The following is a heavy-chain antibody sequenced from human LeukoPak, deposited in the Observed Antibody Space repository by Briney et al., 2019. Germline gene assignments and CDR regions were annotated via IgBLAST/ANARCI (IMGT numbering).Heavy chain of an antibody. CDR3: ARVGDCSSTSCYLRY. V-gene: IGHV1-69*05. J-gene: IGHJ4*02. CDR1: GYTFTSYD. CDR2: IIPIFGTA. D-gene: IGHD2-2*01. Sequence: SVKVSCKASGYTFTSYDISWVRQAPGQGLEWMGGIIPIFGTANYAQKFQGRVTITTDESTSTAYMELSSLRSEDTAVYYCARVGDCSSTSCYLRYWGQGTLVTVSS.